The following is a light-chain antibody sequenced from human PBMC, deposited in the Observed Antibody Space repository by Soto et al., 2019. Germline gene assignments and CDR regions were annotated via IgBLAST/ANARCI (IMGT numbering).Light chain of an antibody. V-gene: IGKV4-1*01. CDR3: QQRRNWPRLA. Sequence: DIVMTQSPDSLAVSLGERATINCKSSQSVLYSSNNKNYLAWYQQKPGQPPKLLIYWASTRESGVPDRFSGSGSGTDFTLTISSLEPEDFAVYYCQQRRNWPRLALGGGTKVDIK. J-gene: IGKJ4*01. CDR2: WAS. CDR1: QSVLYSSNNKNY.